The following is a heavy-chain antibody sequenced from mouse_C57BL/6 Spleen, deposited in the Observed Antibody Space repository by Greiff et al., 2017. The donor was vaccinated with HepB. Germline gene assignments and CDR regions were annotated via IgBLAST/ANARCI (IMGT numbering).Heavy chain of an antibody. D-gene: IGHD1-1*01. CDR3: ARSGGFITTVVAYYFDY. V-gene: IGHV1-64*01. CDR1: GYTFTSYW. J-gene: IGHJ2*01. Sequence: VQLQQPGAELVKPGASVKLSCKASGYTFTSYWMHWVKQRPGQGLEWIGMIHPNSGSTNYNEKFKIKATLTVYKSSSTSYMQLSSLTSEDSAVYYCARSGGFITTVVAYYFDYWGQGTTLTVSS. CDR2: IHPNSGST.